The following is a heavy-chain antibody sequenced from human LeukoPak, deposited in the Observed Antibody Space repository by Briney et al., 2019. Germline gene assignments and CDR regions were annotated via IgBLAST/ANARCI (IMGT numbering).Heavy chain of an antibody. J-gene: IGHJ4*02. D-gene: IGHD6-19*01. CDR2: IRSKAYGGTT. V-gene: IGHV3-49*04. CDR1: GFTFGDYA. CDR3: TRVRSSLQWLMRNDY. Sequence: GGSLRLSCTASGFTFGDYAMSWVRQAPGKGLEWVGFIRSKAYGGTTEYAASVKGRFTISRDDSKSIAYLQMNSLKTEDTAVYYCTRVRSSLQWLMRNDYWGQGTLVTVSS.